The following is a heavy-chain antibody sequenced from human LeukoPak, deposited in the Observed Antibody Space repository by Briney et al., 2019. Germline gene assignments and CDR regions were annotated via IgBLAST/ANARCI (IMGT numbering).Heavy chain of an antibody. J-gene: IGHJ5*02. CDR3: ARGGFFGFDP. CDR2: FSGSDGRT. V-gene: IGHV3-23*01. Sequence: PGGSLRLSCEASGFTFSSYAMSWVRQAPGKGLEWVSTFSGSDGRTYYADSVKRRFTISRDDSKNTLDLQMNSLRAEDMAVYYCARGGFFGFDPWGQGTLVTVSS. D-gene: IGHD3-3*01. CDR1: GFTFSSYA.